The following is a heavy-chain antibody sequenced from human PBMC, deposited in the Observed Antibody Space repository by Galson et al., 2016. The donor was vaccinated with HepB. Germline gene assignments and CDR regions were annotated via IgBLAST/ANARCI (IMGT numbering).Heavy chain of an antibody. CDR1: GYNFTNYW. V-gene: IGHV5-51*01. CDR3: VRKGSEGYCSSSNCYQFWYFDV. D-gene: IGHD2-2*01. CDR2: IYPGDSDT. J-gene: IGHJ2*01. Sequence: QSGAEVKKTGESLKISCKGSGYNFTNYWIAWVRQMPGKGLEWMGIIYPGDSDTIYSPSFQGQVTISADKSISTAYLQWGSPKASDTAMYYCVRKGSEGYCSSSNCYQFWYFDVWARGTLVTVP.